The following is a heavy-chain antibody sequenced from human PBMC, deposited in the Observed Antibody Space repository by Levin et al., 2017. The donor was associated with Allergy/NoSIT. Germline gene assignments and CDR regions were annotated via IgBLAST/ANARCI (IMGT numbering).Heavy chain of an antibody. D-gene: IGHD6-13*01. CDR2: TYYRSKWYN. J-gene: IGHJ4*02. CDR3: ARGTSIAAAGNVRPYLTY. CDR1: GDSVSSNSAA. Sequence: SQTLSLTCAISGDSVSSNSAAWNWIRQSPSRGLEWLGRTYYRSKWYNDYAVSVKSRITINPDTSKNQFSLQLNSVTPEDTAVYYCARGTSIAAAGNVRPYLTYWGQGTLVTVSS. V-gene: IGHV6-1*01.